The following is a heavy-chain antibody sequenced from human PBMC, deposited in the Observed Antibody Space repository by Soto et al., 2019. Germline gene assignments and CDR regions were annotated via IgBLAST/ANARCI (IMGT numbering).Heavy chain of an antibody. CDR3: ARGASGYSYGPGATDY. CDR2: ISSSGSAI. J-gene: IGHJ4*02. Sequence: GGSLTLSCASSGFTFRDYCMSWIRQAPGKGLEWISYISSSGSAIYYADSVKGRFTVSRDNVKNSLYLQMNSLGVEDTAVYSCARGASGYSYGPGATDYWGQGTLVPVSS. CDR1: GFTFRDYC. D-gene: IGHD5-18*01. V-gene: IGHV3-11*01.